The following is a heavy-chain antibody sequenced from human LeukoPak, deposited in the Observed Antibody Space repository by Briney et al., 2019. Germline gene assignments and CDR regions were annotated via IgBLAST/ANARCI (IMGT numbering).Heavy chain of an antibody. CDR1: GDSISSGPYS. V-gene: IGHV4-30-2*01. D-gene: IGHD3-22*01. J-gene: IGHJ3*02. CDR2: IYHSGST. CDR3: ARQGSEYYDSSGYSDAFDI. Sequence: SETLSLTCAVSGDSISSGPYSWSWIRQPPGKGLEWIGYIYHSGSTDYNPSLRSRVTISVDTSKNQFSLKLSSVTAADTAVYYCARQGSEYYDSSGYSDAFDIWGQGTMVTVSS.